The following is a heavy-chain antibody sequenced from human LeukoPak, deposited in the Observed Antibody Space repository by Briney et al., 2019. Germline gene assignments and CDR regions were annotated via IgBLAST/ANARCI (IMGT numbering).Heavy chain of an antibody. V-gene: IGHV1-69*04. Sequence: SVKVSCKASGGTFSSYAISWVRQAPGQGLEWMGRIIPILGIANYAQKFQGRVTITADKSTSTAYMELSSLRSEDTAVYYCAREYYDSSGYYLEEGSYYFGYWGQGTLVTVSS. J-gene: IGHJ4*02. CDR1: GGTFSSYA. CDR2: IIPILGIA. D-gene: IGHD3-22*01. CDR3: AREYYDSSGYYLEEGSYYFGY.